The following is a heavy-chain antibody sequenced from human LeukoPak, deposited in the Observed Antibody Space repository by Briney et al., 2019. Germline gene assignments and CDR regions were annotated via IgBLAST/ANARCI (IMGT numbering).Heavy chain of an antibody. CDR2: IYYSGST. Sequence: PSETLSLTCTVSGGSISSSYYYWGWIRQPPGKGLEWIGSIYYSGSTYYNPSLKSRVTISVDTSKNQFSLKLSSVTAADTAVYYCARVTVYDILTGYPDPMFDYWGQGTLVTVSS. CDR1: GGSISSSYYY. V-gene: IGHV4-39*07. CDR3: ARVTVYDILTGYPDPMFDY. J-gene: IGHJ4*02. D-gene: IGHD3-9*01.